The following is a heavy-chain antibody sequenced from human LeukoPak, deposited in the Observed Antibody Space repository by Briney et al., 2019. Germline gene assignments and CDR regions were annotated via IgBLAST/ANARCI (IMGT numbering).Heavy chain of an antibody. CDR2: ISSSGSTI. CDR3: ARYCSSTSCYSYYYGMDV. D-gene: IGHD2-2*01. Sequence: PGGSLRLSCAASGFTFSSYEMNWVRQAPGKGLEWVSYISSSGSTIYYADFVKGRFTISRDNAKNSLYLQMNSLRAEDTAVYYCARYCSSTSCYSYYYGMDVWGQGTTVTVSS. CDR1: GFTFSSYE. J-gene: IGHJ6*02. V-gene: IGHV3-48*03.